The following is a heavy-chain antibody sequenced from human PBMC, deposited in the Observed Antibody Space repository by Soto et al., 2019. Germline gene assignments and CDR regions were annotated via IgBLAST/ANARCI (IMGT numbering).Heavy chain of an antibody. J-gene: IGHJ4*02. Sequence: SGTLSLTCTVSGGSISSGGYYWSWIRQHPGKGLEWIGYIYYSGSTYYNPSLKSRVTISVDTSKNQFSLKLSSVTAADTAVYYCARVNYDILTGYQPFDYWGQGTLVTVSS. V-gene: IGHV4-30-4*08. D-gene: IGHD3-9*01. CDR1: GGSISSGGYY. CDR2: IYYSGST. CDR3: ARVNYDILTGYQPFDY.